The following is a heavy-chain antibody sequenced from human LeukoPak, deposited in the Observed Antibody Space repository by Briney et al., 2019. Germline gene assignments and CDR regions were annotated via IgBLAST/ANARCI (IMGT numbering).Heavy chain of an antibody. CDR1: GGSIINYY. CDR3: ARLKYYDSTGYSPGYYMDV. Sequence: PSETLSLTCTVSGGSIINYYWSWIRQSAGTGLEWVGRIYITGSTNYNPSLQSRLSMSVDTSKNQFSLRLTSVSAAATAVYYCARLKYYDSTGYSPGYYMDVWGKGITVTVSS. J-gene: IGHJ6*03. V-gene: IGHV4-4*07. D-gene: IGHD3-22*01. CDR2: IYITGST.